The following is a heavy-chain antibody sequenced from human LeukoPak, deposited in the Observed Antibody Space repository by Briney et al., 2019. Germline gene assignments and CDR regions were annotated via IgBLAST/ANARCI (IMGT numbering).Heavy chain of an antibody. CDR1: GYSISSGYY. J-gene: IGHJ4*02. V-gene: IGHV4-38-2*02. Sequence: SETLSLTCTVSGYSISSGYYWGWIRQPPGKGLEWIGSIYHSGSTYYNPSLKSRVTISVDTSKNQFSLKLSSVTAADTAVYYCARALSGWLYYFDYWGQGTLVTVSS. D-gene: IGHD6-19*01. CDR3: ARALSGWLYYFDY. CDR2: IYHSGST.